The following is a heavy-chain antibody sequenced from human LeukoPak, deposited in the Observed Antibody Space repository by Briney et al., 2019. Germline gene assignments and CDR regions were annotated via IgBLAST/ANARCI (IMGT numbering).Heavy chain of an antibody. CDR3: ARDYDSSGYFDY. CDR2: ISSSNNYI. CDR1: DFTFSSYT. D-gene: IGHD3-22*01. Sequence: PGGSLRLSCAASDFTFSSYTMNWVRQAPGKGLEWVSSISSSNNYIYYADSVKGRFTISRDNANNSLYLQMNSLRAEDTAIYYCARDYDSSGYFDYWGQGTLVTVSS. J-gene: IGHJ4*02. V-gene: IGHV3-21*01.